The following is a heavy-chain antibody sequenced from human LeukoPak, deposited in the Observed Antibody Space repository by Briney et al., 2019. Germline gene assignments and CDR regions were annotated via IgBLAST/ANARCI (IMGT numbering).Heavy chain of an antibody. D-gene: IGHD3-16*01. V-gene: IGHV3-48*04. CDR2: ISSSGSTI. CDR1: GFTFSSYS. J-gene: IGHJ3*02. Sequence: GGSLRLSCAASGFTFSSYSMNWVRQAPGKGLEWVSYISSSGSTIYYADSVKGRFTISRDNAKNSLYLQMNSLRAEDTAVYYCAKSYYDYVWGRSSAFDIWGQGTMVTVSS. CDR3: AKSYYDYVWGRSSAFDI.